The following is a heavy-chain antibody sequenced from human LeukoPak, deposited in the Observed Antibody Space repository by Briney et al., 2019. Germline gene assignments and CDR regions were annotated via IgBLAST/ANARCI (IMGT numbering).Heavy chain of an antibody. CDR3: ARTMAGLWFFDY. J-gene: IGHJ4*02. CDR1: GFTFSSYS. CDR2: ISSSSSYI. D-gene: IGHD3-10*01. V-gene: IGHV3-21*01. Sequence: PGESLRLSCAASGFTFSSYSMNWVRQAPGKGLEWVSSISSSSSYIYYADSVKGRFTISRDNAKNSLYLQMNSLRAEDTAVYYCARTMAGLWFFDYWGQGTLVTVSS.